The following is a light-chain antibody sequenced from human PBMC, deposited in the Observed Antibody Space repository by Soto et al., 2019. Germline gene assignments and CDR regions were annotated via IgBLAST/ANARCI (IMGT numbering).Light chain of an antibody. J-gene: IGKJ4*01. CDR1: QSVSSN. V-gene: IGKV3-15*01. Sequence: EIVMTQSPATLSVSPGERATLSCRASQSVSSNLAWYQQKPGQAPRLLIYGASTSTTGIPARFSGSGSGTEFTLIISSLQSEDVAVYYYQQYNNWSPLTFGGGTKVEIK. CDR3: QQYNNWSPLT. CDR2: GAS.